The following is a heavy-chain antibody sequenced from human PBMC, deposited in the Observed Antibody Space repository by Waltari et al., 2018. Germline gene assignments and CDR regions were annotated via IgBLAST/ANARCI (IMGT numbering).Heavy chain of an antibody. J-gene: IGHJ4*02. CDR3: AAGRVLDY. V-gene: IGHV3-7*01. CDR1: GFTFSSYW. D-gene: IGHD2-8*02. Sequence: EVQLVESGGGLVQPGGSLRLFCAAPGFTFSSYWMCWVRQAPGKGLEWVANIKQDGSEKYYVDSVKGRFTISRDNAKNSLYLQMNSLRAEDTAVYYCAAGRVLDYWGQGTLVTVSS. CDR2: IKQDGSEK.